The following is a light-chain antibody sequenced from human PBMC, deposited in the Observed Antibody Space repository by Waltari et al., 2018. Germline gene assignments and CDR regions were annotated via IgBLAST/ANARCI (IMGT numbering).Light chain of an antibody. Sequence: SYVLTQPPSVSVAPGKTARITCGGTNIETKSVNGYQQKPGQAPILVISYDSDRPSGIPERFSGSNSGNTATLTISRVEAADEADYYCQVWDANNDPGVFGTGTEVTVL. CDR2: YDS. CDR1: NIETKS. J-gene: IGLJ1*01. CDR3: QVWDANNDPGV. V-gene: IGLV3-21*04.